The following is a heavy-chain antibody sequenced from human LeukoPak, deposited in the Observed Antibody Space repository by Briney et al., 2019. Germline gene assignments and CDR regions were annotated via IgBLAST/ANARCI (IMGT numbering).Heavy chain of an antibody. V-gene: IGHV4-30-2*01. CDR3: ARVSLSSSTYYFDY. D-gene: IGHD6-13*01. Sequence: SETLSLTCAVSGGSISSGGYSWNWIRQPPGKGLEWIGYIYHSGSTYYNPSLKSRVTISVDRSKNQFSLKLSSVTAADTAVYYCARVSLSSSTYYFDYWGQGTLVTVSS. CDR1: GGSISSGGYS. J-gene: IGHJ4*02. CDR2: IYHSGST.